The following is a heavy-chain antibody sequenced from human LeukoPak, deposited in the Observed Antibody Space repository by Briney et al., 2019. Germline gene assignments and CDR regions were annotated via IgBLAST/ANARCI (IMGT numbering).Heavy chain of an antibody. CDR2: ISAYNGNT. J-gene: IGHJ4*02. D-gene: IGHD3-22*01. CDR1: GYTFTSYG. Sequence: ASVKVSCKASGYTFTSYGISWVRQAPGQGLEWMGWISAYNGNTNYAQKLQGRVTMTTDTSTSTAYMELRSLRSDDTAVYYCARGGGFDSSGYYSGLVVEDNDYWGQGTLVTVSS. CDR3: ARGGGFDSSGYYSGLVVEDNDY. V-gene: IGHV1-18*01.